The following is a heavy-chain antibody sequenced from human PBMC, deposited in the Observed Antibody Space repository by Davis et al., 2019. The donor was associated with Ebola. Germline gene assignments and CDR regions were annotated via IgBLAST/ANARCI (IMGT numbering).Heavy chain of an antibody. CDR3: VRGSDAYKTGY. D-gene: IGHD5-24*01. CDR2: INHSGST. Sequence: MPSETLSLTCAVYGGSFSGYYWTWIRQPPGKGLEWIGEINHSGSTTYNPSLKSRVTISVDTSKNQFSLKLSSVTAADTAFYYCVRGSDAYKTGYWGQGTLVTVSS. V-gene: IGHV4-34*01. CDR1: GGSFSGYY. J-gene: IGHJ4*02.